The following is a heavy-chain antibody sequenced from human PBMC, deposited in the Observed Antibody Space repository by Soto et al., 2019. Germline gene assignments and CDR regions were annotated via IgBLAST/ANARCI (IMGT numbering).Heavy chain of an antibody. J-gene: IGHJ4*02. V-gene: IGHV3-30*18. CDR3: AKDKGVFNWATSYFDY. D-gene: IGHD1-1*01. CDR2: ISYDGNNK. Sequence: GGSLRLSCAASGFTFNYYGMHWLRQAPGKGLEWVAVISYDGNNKHYADSVKGRFTISRDNSKNTLFLQMNSPRPEDTAVYYCAKDKGVFNWATSYFDYWGQGALVTVSS. CDR1: GFTFNYYG.